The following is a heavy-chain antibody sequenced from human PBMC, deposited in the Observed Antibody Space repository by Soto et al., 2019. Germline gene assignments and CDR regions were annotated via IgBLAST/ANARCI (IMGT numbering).Heavy chain of an antibody. D-gene: IGHD2-15*01. CDR2: ISSSSSTI. Sequence: TFSSYSMNWVRQAPGKGLEWVSYISSSSSTIYYADSVKGRFTISRDNAKNSLYLQMNSLRAEDTAVYYCARLPYCSGGSCYTDYWGQGTLVTVSS. J-gene: IGHJ4*02. CDR3: ARLPYCSGGSCYTDY. V-gene: IGHV3-48*01. CDR1: TFSSYS.